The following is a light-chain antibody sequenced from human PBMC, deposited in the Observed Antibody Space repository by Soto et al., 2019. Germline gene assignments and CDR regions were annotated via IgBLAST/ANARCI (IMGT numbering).Light chain of an antibody. CDR3: QQYNNWPPRT. CDR1: QSVSSN. V-gene: IGKV3-15*01. Sequence: EIVMTQSPATLSVSPGERATLSCRASQSVSSNLAWYQQKPGQAPRLLIYGASTRATGIPARFSGSGSGTEFTLTISSLQSEDFAFYYCQQYNNWPPRTFGPGTKVDIK. J-gene: IGKJ3*01. CDR2: GAS.